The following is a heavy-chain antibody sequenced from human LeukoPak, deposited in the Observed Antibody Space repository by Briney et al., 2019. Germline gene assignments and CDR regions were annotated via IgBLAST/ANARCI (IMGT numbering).Heavy chain of an antibody. CDR3: ARAGGTPASFDY. D-gene: IGHD1/OR15-1a*01. Sequence: SETLSLTCTVSGGSISSYYWSWIRQPPGKGLEWIGYIYYSGSTNYNPSLKSRVTISVDTSKNQFSLKLTSVTAADTAVYYCARAGGTPASFDYWGQGTLVTVSS. CDR2: IYYSGST. J-gene: IGHJ4*02. V-gene: IGHV4-59*12. CDR1: GGSISSYY.